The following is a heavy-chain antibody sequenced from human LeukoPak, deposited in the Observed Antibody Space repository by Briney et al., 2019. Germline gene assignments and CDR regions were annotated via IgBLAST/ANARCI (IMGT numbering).Heavy chain of an antibody. CDR1: GGSISSYY. Sequence: SETLSLTCTVSGGSISSYYWSWIRQPAGKGLEWIGRIYTSGSTNYNPSLKSRVTISVDTSKNQFSLKLSSVTAADTAVYYCAREDIPSSYDAFDIWGQGTMVTVSS. V-gene: IGHV4-4*07. CDR3: AREDIPSSYDAFDI. J-gene: IGHJ3*02. CDR2: IYTSGST.